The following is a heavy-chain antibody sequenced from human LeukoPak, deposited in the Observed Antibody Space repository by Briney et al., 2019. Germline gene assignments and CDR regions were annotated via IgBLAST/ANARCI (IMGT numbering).Heavy chain of an antibody. CDR2: IYPGDSDT. V-gene: IGHV5-51*01. CDR3: ARANCSSTSCLYAFDI. CDR1: GYSFTSYW. J-gene: IGHJ3*02. Sequence: GESLKISCKGSGYSFTSYWIGWVRQMPGKGLEWMGIIYPGDSDTRYSPSFQGQVAISADKSISTAYLQWSSLQASDTAMYYCARANCSSTSCLYAFDIWGQGTMVTVSS. D-gene: IGHD2-2*01.